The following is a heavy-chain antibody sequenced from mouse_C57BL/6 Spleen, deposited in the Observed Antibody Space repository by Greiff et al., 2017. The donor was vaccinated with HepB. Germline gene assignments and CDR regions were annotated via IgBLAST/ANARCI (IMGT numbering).Heavy chain of an antibody. D-gene: IGHD2-4*01. CDR3: ARERAYYDYDNYAMDY. CDR2: IYPGGGYT. Sequence: QVQLKQSGAELVRPGTSVKMSCKASGYTFTNYWIGWAKQRPGHGLEWIGDIYPGGGYTNYNEKFKGKATLTADKSSSTAYMQFSSLTSEDSAIYYCARERAYYDYDNYAMDYWGQGTSVTVSS. CDR1: GYTFTNYW. V-gene: IGHV1-63*01. J-gene: IGHJ4*01.